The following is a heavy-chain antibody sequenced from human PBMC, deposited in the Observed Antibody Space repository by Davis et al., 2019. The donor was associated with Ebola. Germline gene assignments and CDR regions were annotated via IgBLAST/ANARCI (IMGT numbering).Heavy chain of an antibody. CDR3: AKDKTMATHYWYFDL. Sequence: PGGSLRLSCAASGFIVSDKYMSWVRQAPGKGLEWVSVIYRDGRTYHADSVKGRFTISRDNSKNTFYLQMNSLRAEDTALYYCAKDKTMATHYWYFDLWGRGTLVTVSS. V-gene: IGHV3-53*05. CDR1: GFIVSDKY. J-gene: IGHJ2*01. CDR2: IYRDGRT. D-gene: IGHD4/OR15-4a*01.